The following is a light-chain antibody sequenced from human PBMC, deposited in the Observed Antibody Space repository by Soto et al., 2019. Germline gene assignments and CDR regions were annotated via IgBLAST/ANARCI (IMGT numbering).Light chain of an antibody. CDR1: SSNVGSNT. J-gene: IGLJ2*01. CDR3: ATWDDSLNGAV. V-gene: IGLV1-44*01. Sequence: QSVLTQPHSASGTPGQRVTIFCSGSSSNVGSNTVNWYHQLPGTAPKLLIYDNIRRPSGVPDRFSASKSGTSASLSISGLQSEDEGDYYCATWDDSLNGAVFGGGTKVTVL. CDR2: DNI.